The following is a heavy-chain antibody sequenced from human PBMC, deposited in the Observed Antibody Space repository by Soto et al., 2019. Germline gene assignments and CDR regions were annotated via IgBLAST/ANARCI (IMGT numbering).Heavy chain of an antibody. CDR1: GGSGSSDS. J-gene: IGHJ4*02. CDR2: VFYTGGT. Sequence: SETVYLTCSVSGGSGSSDSWSWIRRRTGKRLEWLGYVFYTGGTQYNPSLKSRVTISIDKSNNQFSLKLNSLTAADTAVYHCARRSRSAPLLYFFVYWGPGPLVTVS. CDR3: ARRSRSAPLLYFFVY. D-gene: IGHD1-26*01. V-gene: IGHV4-59*02.